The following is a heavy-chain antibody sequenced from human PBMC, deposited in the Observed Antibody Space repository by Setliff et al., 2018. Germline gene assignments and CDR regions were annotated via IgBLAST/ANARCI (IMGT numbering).Heavy chain of an antibody. J-gene: IGHJ5*02. CDR1: GFSSNDYC. D-gene: IGHD3-22*01. CDR3: TTGPTDYDSGGYLDQ. CDR2: IKKDGGDR. Sequence: GESLTLSCAASGFSSNDYCMTWVRQAPGKGLEWVANIKKDGGDRFYVDSVKGRFTISRDNAKNSVYLQMNSLRTEDTAVYYCTTGPTDYDSGGYLDQWGQGTLVTVSS. V-gene: IGHV3-7*01.